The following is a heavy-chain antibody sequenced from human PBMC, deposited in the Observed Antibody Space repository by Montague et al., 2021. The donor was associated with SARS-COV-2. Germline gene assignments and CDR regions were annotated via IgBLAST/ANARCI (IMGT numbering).Heavy chain of an antibody. CDR1: SGSIVSSGYY. CDR3: ARGMIRGVTTSFDY. J-gene: IGHJ4*02. CDR2: IYYSGTT. Sequence: SETLSLTCSVSSGSIVSSGYYWGWIRQPPGKELEWIGNIYYSGTTYYNPSLQSRGTISVDTSKNHLSLRLSSVTAADTAVYFYARGMIRGVTTSFDYWGQGSQVTVSS. D-gene: IGHD3-10*01. V-gene: IGHV4-39*02.